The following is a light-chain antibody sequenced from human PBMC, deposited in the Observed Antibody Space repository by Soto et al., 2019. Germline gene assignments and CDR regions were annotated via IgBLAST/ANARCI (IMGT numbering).Light chain of an antibody. J-gene: IGLJ3*02. CDR2: EVN. Sequence: QSALTQPPSASGSPGQSVTISCTGTSSDVGAYDYVCWYQQHPGKAPKLMIYEVNKRPSGVPDRFSGSKSGNTASLTVSGLQAGDEADYYCQSYDRNLRGWVFGGGTKLTVL. V-gene: IGLV2-8*01. CDR3: QSYDRNLRGWV. CDR1: SSDVGAYDY.